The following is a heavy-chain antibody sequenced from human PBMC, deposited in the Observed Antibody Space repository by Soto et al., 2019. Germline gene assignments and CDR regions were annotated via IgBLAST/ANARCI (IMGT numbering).Heavy chain of an antibody. CDR2: INPSGGST. CDR1: GYTFTSYY. Sequence: QVQLVQSGAEVKKPGASVKVSCKASGYTFTSYYMHWVRHAPGQGIEWMGIINPSGGSTSYAQKFQCRVTINKHTTASTDYMQLSSLRSEGTAVYNCAREKYSSRGGNGPYYYDDGIDVWGQGTTVTVSS. D-gene: IGHD6-13*01. J-gene: IGHJ6*02. CDR3: AREKYSSRGGNGPYYYDDGIDV. V-gene: IGHV1-46*01.